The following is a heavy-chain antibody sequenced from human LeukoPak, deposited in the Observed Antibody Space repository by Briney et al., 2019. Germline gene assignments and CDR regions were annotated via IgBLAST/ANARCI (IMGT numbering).Heavy chain of an antibody. Sequence: SETLSLTCTVSGGSISDFYWSWIRQPPGKGLEWIGYIYHSGSTNHNPSPKSRVALSVDTSKNQFSLKLNSVTAADTAVYHCARGGGGWSGRSWSNYWFFDLWGRGTLVTVSS. CDR3: ARGGGGWSGRSWSNYWFFDL. CDR1: GGSISDFY. V-gene: IGHV4-59*01. D-gene: IGHD6-13*01. CDR2: IYHSGST. J-gene: IGHJ2*01.